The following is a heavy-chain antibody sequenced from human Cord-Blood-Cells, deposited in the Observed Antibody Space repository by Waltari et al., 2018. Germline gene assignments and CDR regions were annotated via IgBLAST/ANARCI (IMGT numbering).Heavy chain of an antibody. V-gene: IGHV3-30-3*01. J-gene: IGHJ4*02. D-gene: IGHD7-27*01. CDR2: ISYDGSNK. CDR1: GFTFSSYA. CDR3: ARGTFQNWGYFDY. Sequence: QVQLVESGGGVVQPGRSLRLSCAASGFTFSSYAMHWVRQAPGKGLGWVEVISYDGSNKYYADSVKGRFTIARDNSKNTLYLQMNSLRAEDTAVYYCARGTFQNWGYFDYWGQGTLVTVSS.